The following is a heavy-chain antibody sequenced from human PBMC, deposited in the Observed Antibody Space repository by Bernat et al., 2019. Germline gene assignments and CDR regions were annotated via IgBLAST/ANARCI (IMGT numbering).Heavy chain of an antibody. D-gene: IGHD3-3*01. V-gene: IGHV4-39*01. J-gene: IGHJ4*02. CDR3: ARHVYDFWSGYYDGHLDY. Sequence: QLQLQESGPGLVKPSETLSLTCTVSGGSISSSSYYWGWIRQPPGKGLEWIGSIYYSGSTYYNPSLKSRVTISVDTSKNQFSLKLSSVTAADTAVYYCARHVYDFWSGYYDGHLDYWGQGTLVTVSS. CDR1: GGSISSSSYY. CDR2: IYYSGST.